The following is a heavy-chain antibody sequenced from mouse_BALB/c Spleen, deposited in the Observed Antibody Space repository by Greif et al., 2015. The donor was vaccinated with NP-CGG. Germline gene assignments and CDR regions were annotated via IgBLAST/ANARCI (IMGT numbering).Heavy chain of an antibody. J-gene: IGHJ2*01. Sequence: EVHLVESGGGLVKPGGSLKLSCAASGFAFSSYDMSWVRQTPEKRLEWVAYISSGGGSTYYPDTVKGRFTISRDNAKNTLYLQMSSLKSEDTAMYYCARHFYDGYYGEDYWGQGTTLTVSS. V-gene: IGHV5-12-1*01. CDR3: ARHFYDGYYGEDY. CDR2: ISSGGGST. CDR1: GFAFSSYD. D-gene: IGHD2-3*01.